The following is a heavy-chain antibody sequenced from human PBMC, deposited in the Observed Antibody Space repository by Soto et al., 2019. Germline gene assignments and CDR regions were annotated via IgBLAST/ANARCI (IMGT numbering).Heavy chain of an antibody. Sequence: SVKVSCKASGGTFSSYAISWVRQAPEQGLEWMGGIIPIFGTANYAQKFQGRVTITADESTSTAYMELSSLRSEDTAVYYCARGASYYYYYYGMDVWGQGTTVTVSS. CDR3: ARGASYYYYYYGMDV. J-gene: IGHJ6*02. V-gene: IGHV1-69*13. D-gene: IGHD3-16*01. CDR1: GGTFSSYA. CDR2: IIPIFGTA.